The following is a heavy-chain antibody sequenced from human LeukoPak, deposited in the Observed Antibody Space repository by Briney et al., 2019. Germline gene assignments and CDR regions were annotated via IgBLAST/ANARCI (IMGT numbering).Heavy chain of an antibody. CDR3: AKDQKILDAFDI. CDR1: GFTFSSYA. CDR2: ISGGGDGT. J-gene: IGHJ3*02. V-gene: IGHV3-23*01. Sequence: PGGSLTLSCAASGFTFSSYAMGWGRQAPGHGLESVSSISGGGDGTFIADSVKGRFTISTDNSKNTLYLQMNSLRADDTAVYYCAKDQKILDAFDIWGQGTMVTVSS.